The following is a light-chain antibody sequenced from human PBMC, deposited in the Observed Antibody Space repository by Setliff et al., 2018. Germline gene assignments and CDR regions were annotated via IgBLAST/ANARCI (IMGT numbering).Light chain of an antibody. Sequence: QSALAQPASVSGSPGQSITISCTRTSSDVGGYNYVSWYQQHPGKAPKLMIYEVSNRPSGVSNRFSASKSGNTASLTISGLQAEDEANYYCSSFTSSTTYVFGTGTKVTVL. CDR2: EVS. CDR1: SSDVGGYNY. V-gene: IGLV2-14*01. J-gene: IGLJ1*01. CDR3: SSFTSSTTYV.